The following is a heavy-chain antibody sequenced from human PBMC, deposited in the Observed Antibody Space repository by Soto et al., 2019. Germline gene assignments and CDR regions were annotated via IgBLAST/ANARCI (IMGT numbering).Heavy chain of an antibody. D-gene: IGHD5-12*01. CDR1: GYTFTGYY. CDR2: INPNSGGT. J-gene: IGHJ6*02. CDR3: ARLHDHSGPPLPYYYYGMDV. Sequence: ASVKVSCKASGYTFTGYYMHWVRQAPGQGLEWMGWINPNSGGTNYAQKFQGRVTMTRDTSISTAYMELSRLRSDDTAVYYCARLHDHSGPPLPYYYYGMDVWGQGTTVTVSS. V-gene: IGHV1-2*02.